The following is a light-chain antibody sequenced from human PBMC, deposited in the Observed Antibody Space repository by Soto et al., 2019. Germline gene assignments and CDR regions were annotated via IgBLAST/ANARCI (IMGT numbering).Light chain of an antibody. J-gene: IGKJ4*01. Sequence: DIQMTQSPSTLSASIGDRVTITCRASQTISNWLAWYQQKPGKPPRLLIYDASRSQTGVPTRFSGIATETQITLTITSLQPDDVATYYCQHFNSHSAHAFGGGPKEELK. CDR3: QHFNSHSAHA. CDR1: QTISNW. V-gene: IGKV1-5*01. CDR2: DAS.